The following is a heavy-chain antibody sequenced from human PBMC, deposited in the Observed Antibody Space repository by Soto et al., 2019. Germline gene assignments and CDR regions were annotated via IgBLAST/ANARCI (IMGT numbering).Heavy chain of an antibody. CDR3: ARSIGTSYIWFDP. Sequence: QVQLVQSATEVKKPGASVKVSCKASGYAFSTYGISWVRQAPGQGLEWMGWISAYNGNTNYAQKLQDRVTMTTDTSTSTAYMELTSLRSDDTAVYYCARSIGTSYIWFDPWGQGTLVTVSS. J-gene: IGHJ5*02. CDR1: GYAFSTYG. V-gene: IGHV1-18*01. D-gene: IGHD1-26*01. CDR2: ISAYNGNT.